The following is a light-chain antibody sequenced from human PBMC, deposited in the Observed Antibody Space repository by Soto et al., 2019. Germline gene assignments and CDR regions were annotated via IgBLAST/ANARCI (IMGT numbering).Light chain of an antibody. V-gene: IGKV1-5*03. CDR2: KSS. J-gene: IGKJ1*01. CDR1: QSVSIW. Sequence: DIQMTQSPSTLSASEGDRVTISCRASQSVSIWLAWYQQKPGRAPKLLIYKSSILESGVPSRFSGSGSGTEFTLTISTLQPSDFATYYCQQYNSYPWTFGQGTKVDIK. CDR3: QQYNSYPWT.